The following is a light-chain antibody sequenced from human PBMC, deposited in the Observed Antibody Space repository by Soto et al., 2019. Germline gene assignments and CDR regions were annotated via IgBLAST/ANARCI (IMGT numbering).Light chain of an antibody. CDR1: QSINNL. J-gene: IGKJ5*01. CDR3: QQGYNRPLT. Sequence: DIQMTQSPSSLSASVGDRVTITCRASQSINNLLHWFQQKPGEAPKLLIYVASSLQSGVPPRFSGSGSGTDFTLSISDLHPGDFAAYYCQQGYNRPLTFGQGPRL. CDR2: VAS. V-gene: IGKV1-39*01.